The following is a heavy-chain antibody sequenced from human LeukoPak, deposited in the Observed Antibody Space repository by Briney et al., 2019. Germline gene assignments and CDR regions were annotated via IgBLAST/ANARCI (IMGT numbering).Heavy chain of an antibody. D-gene: IGHD3-22*01. Sequence: PSETLSLICTVSGASIDSSNYYWGWLRQPPGLGLEWIGSIYFSGSAYYKPSLMSRVTISLDTSKNQFSLKLSSVTAADTAVYYCARLNFAYDTSGYLDYWGREPCSPSPQ. CDR2: IYFSGSA. CDR3: ARLNFAYDTSGYLDY. V-gene: IGHV4-39*01. CDR1: GASIDSSNYY. J-gene: IGHJ4*02.